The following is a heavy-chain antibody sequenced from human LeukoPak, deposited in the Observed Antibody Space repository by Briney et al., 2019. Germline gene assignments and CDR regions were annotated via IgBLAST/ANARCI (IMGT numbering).Heavy chain of an antibody. CDR2: IRYDGRIK. V-gene: IGHV3-30*02. Sequence: GGSLRLSCAASGFTFNSCGMHWARQAPGKGLEWVAFIRYDGRIKYYADSVKGRFTISRDNSKNTLYLQMNSLRAEDTAVYYCARGAYYNTLTGYRGEILGFDFWGQGTLVTFSS. J-gene: IGHJ4*02. D-gene: IGHD3-9*01. CDR3: ARGAYYNTLTGYRGEILGFDF. CDR1: GFTFNSCG.